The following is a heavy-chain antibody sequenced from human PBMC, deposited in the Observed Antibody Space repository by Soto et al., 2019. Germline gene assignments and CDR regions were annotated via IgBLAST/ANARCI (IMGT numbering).Heavy chain of an antibody. CDR3: AKDYGITIFGVVTLGGMDV. Sequence: QVQLVESGGGVVQPGRSLRLSCAASGFTFSSYGMHWVRQAPGKGLEWVAVISYDGSNKYYADSVKGRFTISRDNSKNTLYLQMNSLRAEDTAVYYCAKDYGITIFGVVTLGGMDVW. D-gene: IGHD3-3*01. CDR2: ISYDGSNK. J-gene: IGHJ6*01. V-gene: IGHV3-30*18. CDR1: GFTFSSYG.